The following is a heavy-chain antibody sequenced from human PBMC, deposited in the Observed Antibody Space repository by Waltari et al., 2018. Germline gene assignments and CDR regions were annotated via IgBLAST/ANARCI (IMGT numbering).Heavy chain of an antibody. Sequence: EVQLVESGGGLVKPGGSLRLSCAASGFTFSSYSMTWVRQAPGKGLEWVSSISSSSNYIYYAESVKGRFIISRDNAKNSLYLEMNSLRAEDTAVYNCARDRYCSGDCSSGYFDLWGRGTLVIVSS. D-gene: IGHD2-21*01. V-gene: IGHV3-21*02. J-gene: IGHJ2*01. CDR1: GFTFSSYS. CDR2: ISSSSNYI. CDR3: ARDRYCSGDCSSGYFDL.